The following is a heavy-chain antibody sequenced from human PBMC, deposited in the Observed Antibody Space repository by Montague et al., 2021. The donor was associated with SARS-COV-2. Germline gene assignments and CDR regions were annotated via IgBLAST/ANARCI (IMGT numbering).Heavy chain of an antibody. J-gene: IGHJ4*02. D-gene: IGHD6-19*01. Sequence: SQTLSLTCIVSGESIDRDTYYWGWIRQSPGKGLEWIGSLSSSGSTYYNPSLRSRVTISMDTSKTHFSLKVNSVTATDTAVYFCARPESVSGWFYFDDWGQGTLVSVSS. CDR1: GESIDRDTYY. CDR2: LSSSGST. CDR3: ARPESVSGWFYFDD. V-gene: IGHV4-39*02.